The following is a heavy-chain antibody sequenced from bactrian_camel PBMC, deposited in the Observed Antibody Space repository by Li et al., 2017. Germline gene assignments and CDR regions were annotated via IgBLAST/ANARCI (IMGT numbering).Heavy chain of an antibody. J-gene: IGHJ4*01. V-gene: IGHV3-2*01. CDR3: AADPTCTGTYPEGY. CDR2: IDDRNVS. Sequence: HVQLVESGGGSVQAGGSLRLSCSASGITTSSVCMGWFRQAPGKEREGVATIDDRNVSSYTDAVVGRFTISKDNAKNTLYLQMTNLKPGDTGRYYCAADPTCTGTYPEGYWGQGTQVTV. D-gene: IGHD2*01. CDR1: GITTSSVC.